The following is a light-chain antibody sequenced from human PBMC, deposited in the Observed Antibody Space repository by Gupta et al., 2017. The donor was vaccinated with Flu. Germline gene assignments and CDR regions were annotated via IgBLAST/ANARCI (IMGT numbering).Light chain of an antibody. CDR2: KAS. CDR3: QQDNSYSLT. J-gene: IGKJ4*01. Sequence: DIQMTQSPSTLSASVGDRVTITCRASQSISSWLAWYQQKPGEAPKLLIYKASSLQSGVPSRFSGSGSGAGFTLTISSLQPDDSATYYCQQDNSYSLTFGGGTKVEIK. CDR1: QSISSW. V-gene: IGKV1-5*03.